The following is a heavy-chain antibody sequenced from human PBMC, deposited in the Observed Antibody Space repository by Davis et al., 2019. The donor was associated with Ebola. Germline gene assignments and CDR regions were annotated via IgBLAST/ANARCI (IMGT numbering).Heavy chain of an antibody. CDR1: GYTFTSYH. D-gene: IGHD2-15*01. V-gene: IGHV1-46*01. CDR3: ARGFCSGGSCYSLDY. CDR2: INPSGGST. J-gene: IGHJ4*02. Sequence: ASVKVSCKASGYTFTSYHMNWVRQAPGQGLEWMGMINPSGGSTTYAQKFQGRVTMTTDTSTSTAYMELRSLRSDDTAVYYCARGFCSGGSCYSLDYWGQGTLVTVSS.